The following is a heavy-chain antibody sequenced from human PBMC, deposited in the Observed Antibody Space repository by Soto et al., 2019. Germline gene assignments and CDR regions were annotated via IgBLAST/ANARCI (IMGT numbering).Heavy chain of an antibody. CDR3: AREGTTIRNYDYYYYGMDV. V-gene: IGHV1-18*01. Sequence: GAAVKVSCKASGYTFTSYGISWVRQAPGQGLEWMGWISAFTGNTKYAQKVQGRVTMTTDTSTSTAYMELRSLRSDDTAVYDCAREGTTIRNYDYYYYGMDVWGQGTTVTVSS. CDR2: ISAFTGNT. D-gene: IGHD3-10*01. CDR1: GYTFTSYG. J-gene: IGHJ6*02.